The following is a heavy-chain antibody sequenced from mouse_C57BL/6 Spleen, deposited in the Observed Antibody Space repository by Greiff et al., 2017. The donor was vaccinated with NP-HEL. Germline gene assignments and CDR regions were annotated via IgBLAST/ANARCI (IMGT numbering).Heavy chain of an antibody. CDR1: GYTFTDYY. CDR3: AIGGRGFAY. CDR2: IYPGSGNT. D-gene: IGHD3-3*01. J-gene: IGHJ3*01. Sequence: QVQLQQSGAELVRPGASVKLSCKASGYTFTDYYINWVKQRPGQGLEWIARIYPGSGNTYYNEKFKGKATLTAAKSSSTAYIQLSSLTSEDFAFSFCAIGGRGFAYWGQGTLVTVSA. V-gene: IGHV1-76*01.